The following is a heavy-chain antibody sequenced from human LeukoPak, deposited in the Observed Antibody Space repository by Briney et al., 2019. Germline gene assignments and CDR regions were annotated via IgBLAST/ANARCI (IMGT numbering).Heavy chain of an antibody. CDR2: IYYSGST. CDR3: ARENSGYDSYYFDY. Sequence: SETLSLTCTVSGGSISSGDYYWSWIRQPPGKGLEWIGYIYYSGSTYYNPSLKSRVTISVDTSKNQFSLKLSSVTAADTAGYYCARENSGYDSYYFDYWGQGTLVTVSS. V-gene: IGHV4-30-4*08. J-gene: IGHJ4*02. D-gene: IGHD5-12*01. CDR1: GGSISSGDYY.